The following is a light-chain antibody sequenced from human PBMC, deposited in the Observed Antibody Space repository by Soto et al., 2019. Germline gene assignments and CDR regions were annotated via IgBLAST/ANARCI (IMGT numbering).Light chain of an antibody. CDR1: QIVSSSY. J-gene: IGKJ4*01. CDR2: GAL. V-gene: IGKV3-20*01. CDR3: QQYATSPLT. Sequence: EIGFTQSSATPALSPGDRATLSCRASQIVSSSYLAWYQQKPGQAPRLLIYGALSRATGIPDRFSGSGSGTDFTLTISRLEPEDFALYYCQQYATSPLTFGGGTKVHIK.